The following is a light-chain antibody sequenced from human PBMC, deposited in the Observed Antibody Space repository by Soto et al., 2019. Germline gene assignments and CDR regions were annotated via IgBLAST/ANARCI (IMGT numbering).Light chain of an antibody. J-gene: IGKJ4*01. CDR3: QQYDNLPLT. V-gene: IGKV1-33*01. Sequence: DIQMTQSPSSLSASEGDRVTITCRASQSISSYLNWYQQKPGKAPRLLIYDASNLETGVLSRFSGSGSGTDFTFTISSLQPEDIATYYCQQYDNLPLTFGGGTKVDIK. CDR1: QSISSY. CDR2: DAS.